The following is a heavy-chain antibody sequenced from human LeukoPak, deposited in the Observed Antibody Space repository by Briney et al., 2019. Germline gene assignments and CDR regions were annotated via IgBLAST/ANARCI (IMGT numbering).Heavy chain of an antibody. D-gene: IGHD5-24*01. J-gene: IGHJ3*02. V-gene: IGHV3-73*01. CDR2: MRSKANSFVT. CDR1: GFTFSGST. CDR3: TTDQFNSFDI. Sequence: PGGSLRLSCTASGFTFSGSTVHWVSQVSGKGLEWVGRMRSKANSFVTTYTTSVQGRFTISRDDSKNTAYLQMNSLRTEDTALYYCTTDQFNSFDIWGRGTMVTVSS.